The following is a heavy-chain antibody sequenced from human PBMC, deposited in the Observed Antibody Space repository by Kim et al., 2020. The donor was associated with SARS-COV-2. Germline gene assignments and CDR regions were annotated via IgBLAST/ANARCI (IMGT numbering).Heavy chain of an antibody. Sequence: RVTISVDTSKNQFSLKLSSVTAADTAVYYCARVPFRYYYGSGSYYYGMDVWGQGTTVTVSS. CDR3: ARVPFRYYYGSGSYYYGMDV. V-gene: IGHV4-34*01. D-gene: IGHD3-10*01. J-gene: IGHJ6*02.